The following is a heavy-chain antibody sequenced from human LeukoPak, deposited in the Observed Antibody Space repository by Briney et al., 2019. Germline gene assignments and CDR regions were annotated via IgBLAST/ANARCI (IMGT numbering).Heavy chain of an antibody. Sequence: GGSLRLSCAASGFTVSSNYMSWVRQAPGKGLEWVSVIYRAGSTYYADPVKGRFTISRDNAKNSLYLQMNSLRAEDTAVYYCARVEGRYCSGGSCYSSHYFDYWGQGTLVTVSS. CDR3: ARVEGRYCSGGSCYSSHYFDY. CDR1: GFTVSSNY. CDR2: IYRAGST. V-gene: IGHV3-53*01. D-gene: IGHD2-15*01. J-gene: IGHJ4*02.